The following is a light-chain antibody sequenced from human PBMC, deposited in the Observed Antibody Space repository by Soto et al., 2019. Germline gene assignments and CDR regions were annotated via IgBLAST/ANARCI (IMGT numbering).Light chain of an antibody. CDR1: QSISTSY. Sequence: EIVLTQSPGTLSFSPGERATLSCRPSQSISTSYLAWYQQKPGQAPRLLVYGASSRATGIPDRFSGSGSGTDFTLTISRLEPEDFAVYYCQQYGSSRFTFGPGTKVDIK. CDR3: QQYGSSRFT. J-gene: IGKJ3*01. V-gene: IGKV3-20*01. CDR2: GAS.